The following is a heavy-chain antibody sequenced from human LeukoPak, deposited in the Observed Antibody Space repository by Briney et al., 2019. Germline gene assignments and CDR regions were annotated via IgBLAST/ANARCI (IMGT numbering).Heavy chain of an antibody. CDR1: GGTFSSYA. V-gene: IGHV1-69*01. CDR2: IIPIFGTA. Sequence: SVKVSCKASGGTFSSYAISWVRQAPGQGLEWMGGIIPIFGTANYAQKFQGRVTITVDESTSTAYMELSSLRSEDTAVYYCARGRAYCSSTSCYGIEDYWGQGTLVTVSS. CDR3: ARGRAYCSSTSCYGIEDY. J-gene: IGHJ4*02. D-gene: IGHD2-2*01.